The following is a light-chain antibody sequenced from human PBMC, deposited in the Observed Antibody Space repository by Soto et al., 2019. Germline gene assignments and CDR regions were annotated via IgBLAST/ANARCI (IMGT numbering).Light chain of an antibody. J-gene: IGKJ2*01. Sequence: EIVLTQSPATLSVSPGERPTLSCRASQSISRSLAWYQQKPGQAPRLLISDASTRATGIPARFSGSGSGTEFTLTISSLQSEDFALYYCHQYNSWPPGTFGQGTKVDI. CDR3: HQYNSWPPGT. CDR2: DAS. CDR1: QSISRS. V-gene: IGKV3-15*01.